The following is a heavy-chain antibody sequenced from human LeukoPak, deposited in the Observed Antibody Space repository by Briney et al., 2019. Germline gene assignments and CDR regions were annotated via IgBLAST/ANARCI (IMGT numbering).Heavy chain of an antibody. CDR1: GFMFTDYY. J-gene: IGHJ5*02. CDR2: INPTSGGT. V-gene: IGHV1-2*02. D-gene: IGHD3-10*01. CDR3: ARDYVGRSAGDNHGYHNYFDP. Sequence: ASVKVSCKASGFMFTDYYIHWVRQAPGQGLEWMGWINPTSGGTNLAQRLQGRVNMTGDTSISTVYMEINSLRSYDTAMYFCARDYVGRSAGDNHGYHNYFDPWGQGTLVVVSS.